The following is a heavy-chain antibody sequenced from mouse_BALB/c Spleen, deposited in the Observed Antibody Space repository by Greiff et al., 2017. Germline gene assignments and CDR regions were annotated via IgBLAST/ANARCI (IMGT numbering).Heavy chain of an antibody. CDR2: INSNGGST. CDR3: ARRRDGNYAWFAY. D-gene: IGHD2-1*01. Sequence: EVQLVESGGGLVQPGGSLKLSCAASGFTFSSYGMSWVRQTPDKRLELVATINSNGGSTYYPDSVKGRFTISRDNAKNTLYLQMSSLKSEDTAMYYCARRRDGNYAWFAYWGQGTLVTVSA. CDR1: GFTFSSYG. J-gene: IGHJ3*01. V-gene: IGHV5-6-3*01.